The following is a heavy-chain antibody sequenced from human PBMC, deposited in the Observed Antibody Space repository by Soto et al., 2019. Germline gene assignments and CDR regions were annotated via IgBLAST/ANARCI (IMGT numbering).Heavy chain of an antibody. CDR3: ARSVGWYAIDY. Sequence: QVLLQESGPGLVQPSGTLSLSCAVSGGSVSSSFFWGWVRQPPGKGLEWIGEIFHSGSVNYNPSLKSRVTISIDKSKNQFSLELNSVTTADTAVYYCARSVGWYAIDYWGQGTLVIVSS. CDR1: GGSVSSSFF. D-gene: IGHD6-19*01. J-gene: IGHJ4*02. CDR2: IFHSGSV. V-gene: IGHV4-4*02.